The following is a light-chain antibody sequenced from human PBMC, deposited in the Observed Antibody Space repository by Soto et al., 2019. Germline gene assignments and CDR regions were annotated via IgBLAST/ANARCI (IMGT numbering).Light chain of an antibody. Sequence: EIVLTQSPGTLSLSPGDRATLSCRASQGVSANSLAWYQHKVGQAPRLFIYGAFSRATGIPDRFSGNGSETDFTLTISRLEPEDFAVYFCHQYGSSPFTFGPGTKVDIK. J-gene: IGKJ3*01. V-gene: IGKV3-20*01. CDR3: HQYGSSPFT. CDR2: GAF. CDR1: QGVSANS.